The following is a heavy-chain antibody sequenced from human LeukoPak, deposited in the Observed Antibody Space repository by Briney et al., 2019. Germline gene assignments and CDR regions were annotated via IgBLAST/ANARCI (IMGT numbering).Heavy chain of an antibody. CDR1: GFTFSSYW. D-gene: IGHD3-22*01. Sequence: GGSLRLSCAASGFTFSSYWMSWVRQAPGKGLEWVANIKQDGSEKYYVDSVKGRFTISRDNAKNSLYLQMNSLRAEDTAVYYCARAMIVVVRGWNAFDIWGQGTMVTVSS. J-gene: IGHJ3*02. V-gene: IGHV3-7*01. CDR3: ARAMIVVVRGWNAFDI. CDR2: IKQDGSEK.